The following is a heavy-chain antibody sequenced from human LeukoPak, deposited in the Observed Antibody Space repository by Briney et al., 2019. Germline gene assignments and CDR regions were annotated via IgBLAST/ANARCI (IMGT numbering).Heavy chain of an antibody. Sequence: SETLSLTCTVSGDSISSYYWSWIRQPPGKGLEWIGYIHSSGKTNYNPSFKSRVTISVDTSKNQFSLNVNSMAAADTGVYYCTRSFPGIVGAADFWGQGTLVTVSS. CDR3: TRSFPGIVGAADF. CDR1: GDSISSYY. J-gene: IGHJ4*02. V-gene: IGHV4-59*01. CDR2: IHSSGKT. D-gene: IGHD1-26*01.